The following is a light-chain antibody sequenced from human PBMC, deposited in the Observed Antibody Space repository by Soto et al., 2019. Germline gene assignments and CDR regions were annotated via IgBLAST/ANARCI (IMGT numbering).Light chain of an antibody. CDR2: GAS. Sequence: QSPRTLTLTAADSAAVSCRASQSVSSSFLAWYQQQPGQAPRLLICGASSRATGIPDRFSGSGSGTDFTLTISRLEPEDFAVYYCQQYSSYPLTFGGGTKVDI. CDR1: QSVSSSF. CDR3: QQYSSYPLT. V-gene: IGKV3-20*01. J-gene: IGKJ4*01.